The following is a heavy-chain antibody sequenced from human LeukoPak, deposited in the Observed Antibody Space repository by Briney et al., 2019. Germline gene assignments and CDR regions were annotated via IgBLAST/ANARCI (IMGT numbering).Heavy chain of an antibody. CDR3: SRDRTTVTAYDY. D-gene: IGHD4-11*01. J-gene: IGHJ4*02. CDR1: GYTFTSYG. V-gene: IGHV1-18*01. Sequence: ASVKVSCKASGYTFTSYGISWVRQAPGQGLERMGWISAYNGNTNYAQKLQGRVTMTTDTSTSTAYMELRSLRYDDTAVYYCSRDRTTVTAYDYWGQGTLVTVSS. CDR2: ISAYNGNT.